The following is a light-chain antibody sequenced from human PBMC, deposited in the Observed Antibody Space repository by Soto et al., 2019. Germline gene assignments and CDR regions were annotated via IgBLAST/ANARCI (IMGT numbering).Light chain of an antibody. CDR3: QQSFNTPRT. CDR1: QSISYY. J-gene: IGKJ1*01. Sequence: DIQMTQSPSSLSASVGDRVTITCRASQSISYYLNWYQQKPGKAPRLLIYAASTLQSGVPSRFTGGGSGTDFTLTISSLQPEDFTTYYCQQSFNTPRTFGQGTKVEIK. CDR2: AAS. V-gene: IGKV1-39*01.